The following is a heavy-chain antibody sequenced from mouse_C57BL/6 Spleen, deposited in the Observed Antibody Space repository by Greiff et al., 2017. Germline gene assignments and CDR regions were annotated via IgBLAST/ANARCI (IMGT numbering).Heavy chain of an antibody. CDR3: ARERIRDYFDY. CDR2: INPNNGGT. J-gene: IGHJ2*01. V-gene: IGHV1-26*01. CDR1: GYTFTDYY. Sequence: EVQLQQSGPELVKPGASVKISCKASGYTFTDYYMNWVKQSHGKSLEWIGDINPNNGGTSYNQKFKGKATLTVDKSSSTAYMELRSLTSEDSAVYYCARERIRDYFDYWGQGTTLTVSS.